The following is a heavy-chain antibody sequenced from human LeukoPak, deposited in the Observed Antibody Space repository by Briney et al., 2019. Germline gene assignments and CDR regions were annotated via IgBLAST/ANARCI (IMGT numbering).Heavy chain of an antibody. J-gene: IGHJ4*02. D-gene: IGHD2-2*01. Sequence: PSETLSLTCAVYGGSFSGYYWSWIRQPPGKGLEWIGEINHSGSTNYNPSLKSRVTISVDTSKNQFSLKLSSVTAADTAVYYCARTIVVPAAKWRLDYWGQGTLVTVSP. CDR1: GGSFSGYY. V-gene: IGHV4-34*01. CDR2: INHSGST. CDR3: ARTIVVPAAKWRLDY.